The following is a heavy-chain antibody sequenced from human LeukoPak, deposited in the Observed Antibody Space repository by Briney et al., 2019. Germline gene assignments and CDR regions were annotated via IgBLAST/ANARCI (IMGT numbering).Heavy chain of an antibody. CDR2: IYYSGST. J-gene: IGHJ5*02. V-gene: IGHV4-39*07. CDR3: ARAPKQQLVRGWFDP. Sequence: PSETLSLTCTVSGGSISSSSYYWGWIRQPPGKGLEWIGSIYYSGSTYYNPSLKSRVTISVDTSKNQFSLKLSSVTAADTAVYYCARAPKQQLVRGWFDPWGQGTLVTVSS. CDR1: GGSISSSSYY. D-gene: IGHD6-13*01.